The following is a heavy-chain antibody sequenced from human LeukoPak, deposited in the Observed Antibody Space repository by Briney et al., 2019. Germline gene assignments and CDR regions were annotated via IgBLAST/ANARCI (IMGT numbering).Heavy chain of an antibody. CDR3: ARVGYYDSSGYLDY. Sequence: SETLSLTCTVSGGSISSYYWNWIRQPPGKGLEWIGYIYYSGGTKYNPSFKSRVTISVDTSKNQFSLKLSSVTAADTAVYYCARVGYYDSSGYLDYWGQGTLVTVSS. D-gene: IGHD3-22*01. CDR2: IYYSGGT. CDR1: GGSISSYY. V-gene: IGHV4-59*01. J-gene: IGHJ4*02.